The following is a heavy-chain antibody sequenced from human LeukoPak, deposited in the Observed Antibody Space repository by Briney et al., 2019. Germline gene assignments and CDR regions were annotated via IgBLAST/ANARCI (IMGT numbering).Heavy chain of an antibody. CDR2: INHSGST. CDR1: GGSFSGYY. J-gene: IGHJ6*03. CDR3: ARSRYCSSTSCYGGYYMDV. D-gene: IGHD2-2*01. V-gene: IGHV4-34*01. Sequence: SKNLSLTCAVYGGSFSGYYWSWIRQPPGKGLEWIGEINHSGSTNYNPSLKSRVTISVDTSKNQFSLKLSSVTAADTAVYYCARSRYCSSTSCYGGYYMDVWGKGTTVTVSS.